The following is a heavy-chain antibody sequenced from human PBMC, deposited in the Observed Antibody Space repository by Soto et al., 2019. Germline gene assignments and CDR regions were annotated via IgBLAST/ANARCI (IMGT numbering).Heavy chain of an antibody. CDR2: IYYSGST. CDR1: GGSISTSGYF. J-gene: IGHJ4*02. Sequence: SETLSLTCTVSGGSISTSGYFWGWIRQPPGKGLEWIGTIYYSGSTYYNPSLKSRVTISVDTSKNQFSLKLSFVTAADTAVYYCARQRWLQMEGTVFFDYWGQGTLVTVSS. CDR3: ARQRWLQMEGTVFFDY. D-gene: IGHD1-1*01. V-gene: IGHV4-39*01.